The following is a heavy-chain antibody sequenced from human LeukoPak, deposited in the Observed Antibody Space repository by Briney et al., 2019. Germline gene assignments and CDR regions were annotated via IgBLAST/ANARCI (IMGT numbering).Heavy chain of an antibody. J-gene: IGHJ4*02. Sequence: ASVKVSCKASGYTFTSYGISWVRQAPGQGLEWMGWISAYNGNTNYAQKLQGRVTMTTDTSTSTAYMELRSLRSDDTAVYYCARYCSSNSCSHFDYWGQGTLVTVSS. D-gene: IGHD2-2*01. V-gene: IGHV1-18*01. CDR1: GYTFTSYG. CDR2: ISAYNGNT. CDR3: ARYCSSNSCSHFDY.